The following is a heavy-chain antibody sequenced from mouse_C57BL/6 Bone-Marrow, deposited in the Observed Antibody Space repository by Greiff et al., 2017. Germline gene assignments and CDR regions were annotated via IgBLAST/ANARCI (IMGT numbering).Heavy chain of an antibody. Sequence: EVKLVESGPGMVKPSQSLSLTCTVTGYSITSGYDWHWIRHFPGNKLEWMGYISYSGSTNYNPSLKSRISITHDTSKNHFFLKLNSVTTEDTATYYCARWDYSNFYFDYWGQGTTLTVSS. CDR2: ISYSGST. V-gene: IGHV3-1*01. J-gene: IGHJ2*01. D-gene: IGHD2-5*01. CDR1: GYSITSGYD. CDR3: ARWDYSNFYFDY.